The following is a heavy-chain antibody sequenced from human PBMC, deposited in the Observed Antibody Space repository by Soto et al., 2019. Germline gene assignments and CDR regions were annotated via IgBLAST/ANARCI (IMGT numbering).Heavy chain of an antibody. V-gene: IGHV4-34*01. CDR3: ARHVAHDYICDY. D-gene: IGHD4-4*01. Sequence: SETLSLTCAVYGGSFSGYYWSWIRQPPGKGLEWIGEINHSGSTNYNPSLKSRVTISVDTSKNQFSLKLSSVTAADTAVYYCARHVAHDYICDYWGQGTLVT. CDR2: INHSGST. J-gene: IGHJ4*02. CDR1: GGSFSGYY.